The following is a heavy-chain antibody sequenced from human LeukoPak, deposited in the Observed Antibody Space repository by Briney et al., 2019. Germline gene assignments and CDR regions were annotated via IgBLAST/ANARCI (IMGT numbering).Heavy chain of an antibody. J-gene: IGHJ4*02. CDR1: GFTFSSYG. CDR3: ARGAVAGTYTYFDY. Sequence: PGGSLRLSCAASGFTFSSYGMHWVRQAPGKGLEWVAFIRYDGGNKYFADSVKGRFTISRDNSKNTLYLQMNSLRAEDTAVFYCARGAVAGTYTYFDYWGQGTLVTVSS. D-gene: IGHD6-19*01. V-gene: IGHV3-30*02. CDR2: IRYDGGNK.